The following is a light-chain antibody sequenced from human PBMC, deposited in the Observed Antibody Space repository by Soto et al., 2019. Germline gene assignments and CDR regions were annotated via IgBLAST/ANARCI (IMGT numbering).Light chain of an antibody. V-gene: IGLV2-23*01. J-gene: IGLJ2*01. CDR3: CSYAPSRTLL. Sequence: QSALTQRASVSGSTGESITIYCTGTSSDVGTYNLVTWYQQHPGRVPKLILYEGNKRPSGVSSRFSASKSGNTASLTISGLQAEDEADYFCCSYAPSRTLLFGGGTKVTVL. CDR2: EGN. CDR1: SSDVGTYNL.